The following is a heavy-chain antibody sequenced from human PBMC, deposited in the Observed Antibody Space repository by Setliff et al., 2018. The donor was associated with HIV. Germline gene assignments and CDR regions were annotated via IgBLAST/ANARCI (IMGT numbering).Heavy chain of an antibody. CDR3: ARGARLLAGYSDRWDYYYMGV. CDR2: IYTSGIT. J-gene: IGHJ6*03. CDR1: GGSISSYY. V-gene: IGHV4-4*08. D-gene: IGHD6-13*01. Sequence: SETLSLTCTVSGGSISSYYWSWIRLPPGKGLEWIGYIYTSGITNYNPSLKSRVTMSVDTSKSQFSLKVNSVTAADTAVYYCARGARLLAGYSDRWDYYYMGVWGKGTTVTVSS.